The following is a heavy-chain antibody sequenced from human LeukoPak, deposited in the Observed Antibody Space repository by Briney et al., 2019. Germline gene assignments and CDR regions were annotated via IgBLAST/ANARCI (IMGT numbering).Heavy chain of an antibody. CDR3: AEQGGSGSCFDY. CDR2: IRYDGSNK. Sequence: GGSLRLSCAASGFTFSSYGMHWVRQAPGKGLEWVAFIRYDGSNKYYADSVKGRFTISRDNSKNTLYLQMNSLRAEDTAVYYCAEQGGSGSCFDYWGQGTLVTVSS. D-gene: IGHD3-10*01. CDR1: GFTFSSYG. J-gene: IGHJ4*02. V-gene: IGHV3-30*02.